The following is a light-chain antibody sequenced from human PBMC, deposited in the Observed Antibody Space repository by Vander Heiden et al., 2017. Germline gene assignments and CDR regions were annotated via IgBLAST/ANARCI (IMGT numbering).Light chain of an antibody. CDR1: QSISSY. CDR2: AAF. Sequence: DIQMTQSPSSLSASVGDRVTITCRASQSISSYLNWYLQKPGKAPKLLIYAAFSLQSGVPSRFSGSGSGTDFTLTISSLQPEDFATYYCQQSYSTATFGPGTKVDIK. CDR3: QQSYSTAT. J-gene: IGKJ3*01. V-gene: IGKV1-39*01.